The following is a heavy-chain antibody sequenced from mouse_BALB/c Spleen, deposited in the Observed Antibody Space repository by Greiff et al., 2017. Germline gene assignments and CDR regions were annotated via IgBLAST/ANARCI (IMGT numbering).Heavy chain of an antibody. D-gene: IGHD4-1*01. CDR1: GYTFSSYW. CDR2: ILPGSGST. CDR3: ARGDWDDWFAY. Sequence: QVQLKQSGAELMKPGASVKISCKATGYTFSSYWIEWVKQRPGHGLEWIGEILPGSGSTNYNEKFKGKATFTADTSSNTAYMQLSSLTSEDSAVYYCARGDWDDWFAYWGQGTLVTVSA. V-gene: IGHV1-9*01. J-gene: IGHJ3*01.